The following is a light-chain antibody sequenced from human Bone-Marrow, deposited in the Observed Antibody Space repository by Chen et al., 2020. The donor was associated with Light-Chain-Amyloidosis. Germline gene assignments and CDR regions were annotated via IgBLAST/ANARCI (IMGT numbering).Light chain of an antibody. CDR3: ASWDGGLRVYV. J-gene: IGLJ1*01. CDR2: RNN. CDR1: SSYIGINY. V-gene: IGLV1-47*01. Sequence: QSVLTQPPSASGTPGQRVTISCSEASSYIGINYVYWYQHFPGAAPNLLILRNNQRPSGVPDRVSASKCVASAFLAIGGLRSEDEADYYCASWDGGLRVYVFGPGTKVIVL.